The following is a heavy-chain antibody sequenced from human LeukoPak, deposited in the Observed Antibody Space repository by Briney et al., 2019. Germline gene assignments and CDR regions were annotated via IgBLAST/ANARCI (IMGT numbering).Heavy chain of an antibody. V-gene: IGHV4-38-2*02. CDR1: GFSISSGYY. CDR3: ARFSAY. CDR2: ISHSGTT. J-gene: IGHJ4*02. Sequence: PSETLSLTCTVSGFSISSGYYWGWIRQPPGKGLEWVGTISHSGTTYYNPSLKSRVTILLDTSKNQFSLNLSSVTAADTAVYYCARFSAYWGQGTLVTVSS.